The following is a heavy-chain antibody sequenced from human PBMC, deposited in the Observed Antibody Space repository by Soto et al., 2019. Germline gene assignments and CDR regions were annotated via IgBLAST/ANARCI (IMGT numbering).Heavy chain of an antibody. CDR1: GYSFAGYW. V-gene: IGHV5-10-1*01. D-gene: IGHD2-15*01. J-gene: IGHJ3*02. Sequence: GESLKISCKGSGYSFAGYWITWVRQKPGKGLEWMGRIDPSDSQTYYSPSFRGHVTISVTKSITTVFLQWSSLRASDTAMYFCASDSHCGGGNCPMGGFDRWGQGTMVTVSS. CDR3: ASDSHCGGGNCPMGGFDR. CDR2: IDPSDSQT.